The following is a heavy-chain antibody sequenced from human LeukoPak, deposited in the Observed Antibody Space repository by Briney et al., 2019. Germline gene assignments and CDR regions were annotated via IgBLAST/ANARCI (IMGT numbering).Heavy chain of an antibody. V-gene: IGHV4-59*08. D-gene: IGHD2-21*01. CDR1: GGSISSYY. CDR3: ARAYSLWFDP. J-gene: IGHJ5*02. CDR2: IYYSGST. Sequence: PSETLSPTCTVSGGSISSYYWSWIRQPPGKGLEWIGYIYYSGSTNYNPSLKSRVTISVDTSKNQFSLKLSSVTAADTAVYYCARAYSLWFDPWGQGTLVTVSS.